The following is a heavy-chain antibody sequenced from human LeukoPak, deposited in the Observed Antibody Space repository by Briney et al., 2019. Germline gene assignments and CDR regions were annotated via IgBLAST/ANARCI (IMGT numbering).Heavy chain of an antibody. Sequence: GGSLRLSCAASGFTFSSYAMSWVRQAPGKGLEWVSAISGSGGSTYYADSVKGRFTISRDNSKNTLELQMNSLRADDTAVYYCARDQFGGNYPGALDYWGQGTLVTVSS. CDR1: GFTFSSYA. J-gene: IGHJ4*02. CDR3: ARDQFGGNYPGALDY. CDR2: ISGSGGST. D-gene: IGHD4-23*01. V-gene: IGHV3-23*01.